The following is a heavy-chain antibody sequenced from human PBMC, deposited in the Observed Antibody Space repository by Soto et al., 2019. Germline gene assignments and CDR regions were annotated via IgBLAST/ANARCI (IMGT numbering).Heavy chain of an antibody. V-gene: IGHV3-23*01. CDR2: ISGSGGST. CDR1: GFTFSSYA. J-gene: IGHJ2*01. CDR3: ANVVGATPVWYFDL. Sequence: EVQLLESGGGLVQPGGSLRLSCAASGFTFSSYAMSWVRQAPGKGLEWVSAISGSGGSTYYADSVKGRFTISRDNSKNTLYLHRHSLSAEDTDVDYCANVVGATPVWYFDLWGRGTLVNVCS. D-gene: IGHD1-26*01.